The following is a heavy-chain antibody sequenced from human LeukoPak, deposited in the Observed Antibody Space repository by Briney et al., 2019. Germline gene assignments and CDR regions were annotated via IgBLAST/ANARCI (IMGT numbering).Heavy chain of an antibody. J-gene: IGHJ4*02. CDR3: ASASRSSSKYDY. Sequence: SETLSLTCAVYGGSFSGYYWSWIRQPPGKGLEWIGEINHSGSTNYNPSLKSRVTISVDTSKNQFSLKLSSVTAADTAVYYCASASRSSSKYDYWGQGTLVTVSS. V-gene: IGHV4-34*01. D-gene: IGHD6-13*01. CDR1: GGSFSGYY. CDR2: INHSGST.